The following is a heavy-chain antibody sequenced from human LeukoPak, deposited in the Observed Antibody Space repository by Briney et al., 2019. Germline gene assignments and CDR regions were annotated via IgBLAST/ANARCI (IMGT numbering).Heavy chain of an antibody. V-gene: IGHV4-59*05. CDR2: IYYSGST. CDR1: GGSIRSYY. CDR3: ARPTSLKGQFDY. Sequence: PSETLSLTCTVSGGSIRSYYWSWIRQPPGKGLEWIGSIYYSGSTYYNPSLKSRVTISVDTSKNQFSLKLSSVTAADTAVYYCARPTSLKGQFDYWGQGTLVTVSS. J-gene: IGHJ4*02.